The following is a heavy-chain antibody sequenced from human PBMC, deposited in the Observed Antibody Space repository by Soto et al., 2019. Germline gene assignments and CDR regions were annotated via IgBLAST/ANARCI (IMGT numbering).Heavy chain of an antibody. CDR3: ARGAGYSYGLFDY. D-gene: IGHD5-18*01. Sequence: QVQLQESGPGLVKPSETLSLTCTVSGGSISSYYWSWIRQPPGKGLEWIGYIYYSGSTNYNPSLKSRVTISVDTSKNQFSLKLSSVTAADTALYYCARGAGYSYGLFDYWGQGTLVTVSS. CDR2: IYYSGST. V-gene: IGHV4-59*01. J-gene: IGHJ4*02. CDR1: GGSISSYY.